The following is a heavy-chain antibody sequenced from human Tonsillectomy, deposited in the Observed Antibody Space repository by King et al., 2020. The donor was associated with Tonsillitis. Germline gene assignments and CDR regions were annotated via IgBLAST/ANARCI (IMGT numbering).Heavy chain of an antibody. CDR1: GGSVSSYY. J-gene: IGHJ4*02. CDR2: IYHSGST. V-gene: IGHV4-59*02. D-gene: IGHD2-21*02. CDR3: ARTLGLTFCGGDCYPPTLFDY. Sequence: VQLQESGPGLVKPSETLSLTCTVSGGSVSSYYWSWIRQSPGMGLEWIGCIYHSGSTIYNPSLKNRVTVSVDTSKNQFSLRLSSVSAADTAVYFCARTLGLTFCGGDCYPPTLFDYWGQGALATVSS.